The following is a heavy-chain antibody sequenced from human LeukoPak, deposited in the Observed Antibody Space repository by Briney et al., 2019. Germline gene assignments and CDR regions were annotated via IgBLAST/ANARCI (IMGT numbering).Heavy chain of an antibody. D-gene: IGHD3-10*01. J-gene: IGHJ3*02. V-gene: IGHV1-18*01. CDR1: GYTFTSYG. CDR2: ISAYNGNT. CDR3: AREEEGSGSFLAPDAFDI. Sequence: ASVKVSCKASGYTFTSYGISWVRQAPGQGLEWMGWISAYNGNTNYAQKLQGRVTMTTDTSTSTAYMELRSLRSDDTAVYYCAREEEGSGSFLAPDAFDIWGQGTMVTVSS.